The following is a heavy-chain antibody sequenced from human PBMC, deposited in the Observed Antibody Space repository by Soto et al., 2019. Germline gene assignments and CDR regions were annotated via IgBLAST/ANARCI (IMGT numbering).Heavy chain of an antibody. CDR1: GGSFTSNNW. J-gene: IGHJ4*02. CDR2: IYRTGST. V-gene: IGHV4-4*02. CDR3: ASRDPGTSVDY. Sequence: SATLSLTCAVSGGSFTSNNWWTWVRQPPGQGLEWIGEIYRTGSTNYNPSLKSRVTISLDKSENQFSLKVTSLTAADTAVYYCASRDPGTSVDYWGQGTLVTLSS. D-gene: IGHD1-7*01.